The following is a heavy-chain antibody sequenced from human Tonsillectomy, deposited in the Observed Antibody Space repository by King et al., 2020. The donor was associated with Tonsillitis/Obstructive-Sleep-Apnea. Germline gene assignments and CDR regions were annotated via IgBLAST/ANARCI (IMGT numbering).Heavy chain of an antibody. D-gene: IGHD2-2*02. CDR1: GYSFTSYW. V-gene: IGHV5-51*01. CDR2: IYPGDSDT. CDR3: ASTSCYNHCYYYYMDV. Sequence: VQLVESGAEVKKPGESLKISCKGSGYSFTSYWIGWVRQVPGKGLEWMGIIYPGDSDTRYSPSFQGQVTISADKSISTAYLQWSSLKASDTAMYYCASTSCYNHCYYYYMDVWGKGTTVTVSS. J-gene: IGHJ6*03.